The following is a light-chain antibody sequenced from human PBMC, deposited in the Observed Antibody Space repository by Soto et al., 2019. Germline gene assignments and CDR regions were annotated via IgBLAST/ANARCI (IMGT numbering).Light chain of an antibody. CDR3: QSYDTRLSGYV. J-gene: IGLJ1*01. V-gene: IGLV1-40*01. Sequence: QSVLTKPPSVSGAPGQRVTISCTGSSSNIGAGYDVHWYQHLPGTAPKLLIYGNTNRPSGVPDRFSGSRSGTTASLAITGLRPDDEADYYCQSYDTRLSGYVFATGTKVTVL. CDR1: SSNIGAGYD. CDR2: GNT.